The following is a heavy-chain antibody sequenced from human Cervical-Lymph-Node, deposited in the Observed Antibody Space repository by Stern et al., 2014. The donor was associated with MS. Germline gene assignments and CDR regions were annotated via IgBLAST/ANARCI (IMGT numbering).Heavy chain of an antibody. CDR2: INGDGTVS. D-gene: IGHD1-1*01. CDR3: ASAYRAS. CDR1: GFTFRTYW. V-gene: IGHV3-74*02. Sequence: VQLVQSGGGIVQPGGSLMISCVASGFTFRTYWMHWVRQGPGKGLEWVSRINGDGTVSTYADSVRGRFTISRNNANNTMSLQLDNLRVEDTAIYYCASAYRASWGQGTLVTVST. J-gene: IGHJ4*02.